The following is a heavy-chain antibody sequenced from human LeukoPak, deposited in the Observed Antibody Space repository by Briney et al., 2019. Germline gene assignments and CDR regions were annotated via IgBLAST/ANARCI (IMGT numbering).Heavy chain of an antibody. CDR2: IKEDGTET. Sequence: GGSLRLSCAASGFMFSSNWMSWVRLAPGKGLEWVANIKEDGTETYYVDSVKGRFAISRDNAKTSLFLQMNSLRAEDTAMYYCTTSDCEYWGQGALVTVSS. J-gene: IGHJ4*02. V-gene: IGHV3-7*03. CDR3: TTSDCEY. CDR1: GFMFSSNW.